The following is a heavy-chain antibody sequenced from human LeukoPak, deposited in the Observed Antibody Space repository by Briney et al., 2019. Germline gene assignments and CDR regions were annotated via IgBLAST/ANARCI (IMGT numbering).Heavy chain of an antibody. D-gene: IGHD3-10*01. Sequence: SETLSLTCTVSGGSISDYYWTWIRQPPGKGLEWIGHIYYSGNTIYNPSLKSRVTISVDTSKNQFSLKLSSVTAADTAVYYCARRSSRYYGSGSYRKYYFDYWGQGTLVTVSS. CDR1: GGSISDYY. V-gene: IGHV4-59*12. CDR3: ARRSSRYYGSGSYRKYYFDY. CDR2: IYYSGNT. J-gene: IGHJ4*02.